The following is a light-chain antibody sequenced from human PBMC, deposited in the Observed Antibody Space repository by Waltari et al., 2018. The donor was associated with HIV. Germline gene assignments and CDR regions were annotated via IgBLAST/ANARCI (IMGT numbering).Light chain of an antibody. V-gene: IGKV4-1*01. J-gene: IGKJ4*01. CDR3: QQYYTIGPS. Sequence: DIVMTQSPKSLAVSLGERATINCWSSRTILYSSNNQNYLAWYQQKPGQSPKVLIYWASTRASGVPDRFSGSGSGTNFSLTISSLQTDDVALYYCQQYYTIGPSSGGGTKVEIK. CDR1: RTILYSSNNQNY. CDR2: WAS.